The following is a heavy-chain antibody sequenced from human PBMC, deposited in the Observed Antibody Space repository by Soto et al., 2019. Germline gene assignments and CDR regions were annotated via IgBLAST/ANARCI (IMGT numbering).Heavy chain of an antibody. Sequence: SSETLSLTCAVSGYSISSGYYWGWIRQPPGKGLEWIGSIFHSGTNFYNPSLKSRVTISVDTSKNQFSLRLSSVTAADTAMYYCVRDLGATAEPGSQSDYWGQGTLVTVS. J-gene: IGHJ4*02. D-gene: IGHD2-15*01. CDR2: IFHSGTN. V-gene: IGHV4-38-2*02. CDR3: VRDLGATAEPGSQSDY. CDR1: GYSISSGYY.